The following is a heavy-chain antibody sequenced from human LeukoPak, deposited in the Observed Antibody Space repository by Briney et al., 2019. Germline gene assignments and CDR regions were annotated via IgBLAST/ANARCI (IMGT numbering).Heavy chain of an antibody. Sequence: SETLSLTCTVSGASISNYYWSWLRQPPGKGLEWIGYIYYSGSTNYNPSLKSRVTISADTSKNQFSLKLSSATAADTAVYYCARGEYPGWFDPWGQGTLVTVSS. V-gene: IGHV4-59*12. CDR1: GASISNYY. CDR2: IYYSGST. D-gene: IGHD2/OR15-2a*01. J-gene: IGHJ5*02. CDR3: ARGEYPGWFDP.